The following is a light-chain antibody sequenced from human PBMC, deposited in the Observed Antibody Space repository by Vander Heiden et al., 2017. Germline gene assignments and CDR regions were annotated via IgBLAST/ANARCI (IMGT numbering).Light chain of an antibody. CDR1: SGSVSTSYN. V-gene: IGLV8-61*01. J-gene: IGLJ3*02. CDR3: VLYLGGGILV. Sequence: QTLVTLEPSVSGSPGGTVTLTCALSSGSVSTSYNPSWYQQTPGQAPRTLNYSTNTRSSGVPDRFSGSIHGNKAALTISGAQADDESDYYCVLYLGGGILVFGGGTKLTVL. CDR2: STN.